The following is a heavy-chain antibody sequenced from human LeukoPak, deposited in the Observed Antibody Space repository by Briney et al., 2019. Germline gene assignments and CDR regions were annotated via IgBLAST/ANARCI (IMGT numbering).Heavy chain of an antibody. CDR2: INPNSGGT. V-gene: IGHV1-2*02. J-gene: IGHJ4*02. Sequence: ASVKFSCKASGYTFTGYYMHWVRQARGQGLGWMGWINPNSGGTNYAQKFQGRATMTRDTSISTAYMELSRLRSDDTAVYYCAREFRYSSSWYSDYWGQGTLVTVSS. D-gene: IGHD6-13*01. CDR1: GYTFTGYY. CDR3: AREFRYSSSWYSDY.